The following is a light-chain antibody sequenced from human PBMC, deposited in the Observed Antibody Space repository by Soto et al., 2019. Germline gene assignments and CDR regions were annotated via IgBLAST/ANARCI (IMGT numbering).Light chain of an antibody. V-gene: IGLV2-14*03. CDR1: SSDVGGYNY. Sequence: QSVLTQPASVSGSPGQSITSSCTGTSSDVGGYNYVSWYQQHPGKAPKFMIYDVSSRPSGVSNRFSGSKSGHTASLTISGLQAEAEADYYCCSYTTSNTRKIVFGTGTKDTV. J-gene: IGLJ1*01. CDR3: CSYTTSNTRKIV. CDR2: DVS.